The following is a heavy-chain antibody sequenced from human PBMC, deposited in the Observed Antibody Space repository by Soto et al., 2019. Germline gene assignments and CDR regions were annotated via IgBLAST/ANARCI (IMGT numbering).Heavy chain of an antibody. J-gene: IGHJ2*01. CDR3: ARGVAVAGTGYWYFDL. Sequence: SQTLSLTCAISGDSVSSNSAAWNWIRQSPSRGLEWLGRTYYRSKWYNDYAVSVKSRITINPDTSKNQFSLQLNSVTPEDTAVYYCARGVAVAGTGYWYFDLWGRGTLVTVSS. D-gene: IGHD6-19*01. CDR2: TYYRSKWYN. V-gene: IGHV6-1*01. CDR1: GDSVSSNSAA.